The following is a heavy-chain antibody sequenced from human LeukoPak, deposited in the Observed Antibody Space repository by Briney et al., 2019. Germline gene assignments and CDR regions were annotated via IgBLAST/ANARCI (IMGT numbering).Heavy chain of an antibody. V-gene: IGHV4-59*01. J-gene: IGHJ4*02. D-gene: IGHD3-9*01. Sequence: SETLSLTCTVSGGSISSYYWSWIRQPPGKGLEWIGYIYYSGSTNYNPSLKSRVTISVKTSKNQFSLKLRSVTAADTAVYYCARVTGYTIADYFDYWGQGTLVTVSS. CDR3: ARVTGYTIADYFDY. CDR1: GGSISSYY. CDR2: IYYSGST.